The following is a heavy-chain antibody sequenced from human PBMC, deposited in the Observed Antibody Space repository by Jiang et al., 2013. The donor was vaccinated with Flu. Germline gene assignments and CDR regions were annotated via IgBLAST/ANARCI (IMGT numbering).Heavy chain of an antibody. D-gene: IGHD2-2*01. CDR3: ARGGGVVVPAAIDFAVY. CDR2: INPSGGST. V-gene: IGHV1-46*03. CDR1: TSYF. J-gene: IGHJ4*02. Sequence: TSYFMHWVRQAPGQGLEWMGIINPSGGSTTYAQKFQGRVTMSRDTSTNTVYMELSSLRSEDTAVYYCARGGGVVVPAAIDFAVYWGQGT.